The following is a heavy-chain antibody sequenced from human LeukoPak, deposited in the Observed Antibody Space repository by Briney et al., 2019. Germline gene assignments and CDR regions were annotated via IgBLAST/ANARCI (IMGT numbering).Heavy chain of an antibody. D-gene: IGHD5-18*01. J-gene: IGHJ4*02. V-gene: IGHV4-39*07. Sequence: SETLSLTCSVSGGSIYTSSYYWGWIRQPPGKGLEWIGSIYYSGSTYYNPSLKSRVTISVDTSKNQFSLKLSSVAAADTAVYYCARDVSGYSYDSWGQGTLVTVSS. CDR2: IYYSGST. CDR1: GGSIYTSSYY. CDR3: ARDVSGYSYDS.